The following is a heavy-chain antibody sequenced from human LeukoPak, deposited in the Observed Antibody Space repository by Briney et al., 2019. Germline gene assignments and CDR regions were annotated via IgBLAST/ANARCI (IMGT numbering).Heavy chain of an antibody. CDR3: ANLRGYSGYDCP. Sequence: GGSLRLSCAASGFTFSDHYMDWVRQAPGKGLELVGRIRNKANSYTTEYAASVKGRFAISRDDSKNSLYLQMNSLKTEDTAVYYCANLRGYSGYDCPWGQGTLVTVSS. D-gene: IGHD5-12*01. CDR1: GFTFSDHY. J-gene: IGHJ5*02. V-gene: IGHV3-72*01. CDR2: IRNKANSYTT.